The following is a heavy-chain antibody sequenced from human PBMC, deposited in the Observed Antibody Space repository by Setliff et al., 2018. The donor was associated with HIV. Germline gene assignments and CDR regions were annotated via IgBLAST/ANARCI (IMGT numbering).Heavy chain of an antibody. CDR1: GGSIRSHY. V-gene: IGHV4-59*11. CDR2: IHYRGST. Sequence: SETLSLTCTVSGGSIRSHYWNWIRQSPGKGLEWIGYIHYRGSTNYNPSLKSRFIISVDMSKNQFSLKLTSVTAADTAVYYCTSDFEASYCGGDCYSGWFDSWGQGILVTVSS. CDR3: TSDFEASYCGGDCYSGWFDS. D-gene: IGHD2-21*01. J-gene: IGHJ5*01.